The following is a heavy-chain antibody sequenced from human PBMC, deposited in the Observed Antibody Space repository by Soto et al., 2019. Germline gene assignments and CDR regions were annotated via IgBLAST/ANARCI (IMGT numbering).Heavy chain of an antibody. J-gene: IGHJ6*02. V-gene: IGHV4-4*07. CDR2: IYTSGST. CDR3: ARGAYMKPRNYGSVLTYGMGV. Sequence: PSETLSLTCTVSGGSISSYYWSWIRQPAGKGLEWIGRIYTSGSTNYNPSLKSRVTMSVDTSKNQFSLKLSSVTAADTAVYYCARGAYMKPRNYGSVLTYGMGVWGQGTTVTVSS. CDR1: GGSISSYY. D-gene: IGHD3-10*01.